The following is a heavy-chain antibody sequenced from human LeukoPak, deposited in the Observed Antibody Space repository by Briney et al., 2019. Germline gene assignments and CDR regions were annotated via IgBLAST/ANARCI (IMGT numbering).Heavy chain of an antibody. CDR2: INPDGSST. Sequence: GGSLRLSCAASGFTFSSYNMNWVRQAPGKGLVWVSRINPDGSSTNYADSVRGRFTISRDNAKNTLYLQMTSLRAEDTAVYYCARDLLAEAAQDRGYWGQGTLVTVSS. V-gene: IGHV3-74*01. CDR3: ARDLLAEAAQDRGY. J-gene: IGHJ4*02. D-gene: IGHD6-19*01. CDR1: GFTFSSYN.